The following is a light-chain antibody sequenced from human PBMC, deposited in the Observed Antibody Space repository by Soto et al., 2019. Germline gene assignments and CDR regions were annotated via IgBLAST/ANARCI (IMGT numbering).Light chain of an antibody. CDR3: ISYTTDDTFL. J-gene: IGLJ1*01. Sequence: QSALTQPPSVSGSPGQSITVSCTGTSSDIGASNFVSWYQHLPGRAPKVIIFEATNRPSGVSNRFSGSKSGITASLTISGLQDEQEPAPFCISYTTDDTFLFGTGTKVTVL. CDR2: EAT. CDR1: SSDIGASNF. V-gene: IGLV2-14*01.